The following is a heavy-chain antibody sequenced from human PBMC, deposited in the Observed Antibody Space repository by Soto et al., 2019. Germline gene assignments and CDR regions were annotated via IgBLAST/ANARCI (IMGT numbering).Heavy chain of an antibody. CDR2: IWYDGSNK. J-gene: IGHJ4*02. Sequence: GGSLRLSCAASGFTFSSYGMHWVRQAPGKGLEWVAVIWYDGSNKYYADSVKGRFTISRDNSKNTLYLQMNSLRAEDTAVYYCARVQGFTIFGPPHYWGQGTLVTVSS. CDR3: ARVQGFTIFGPPHY. V-gene: IGHV3-33*01. CDR1: GFTFSSYG. D-gene: IGHD3-3*01.